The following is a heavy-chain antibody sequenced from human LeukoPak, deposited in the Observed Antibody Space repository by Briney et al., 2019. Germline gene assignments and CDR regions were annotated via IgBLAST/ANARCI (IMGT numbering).Heavy chain of an antibody. CDR3: ASAVYDSSGYLKYYFDY. Sequence: PSETLSLTCTVSGGSISSYYWSWIRQPPGKGLEWIGYIYYSGSTNYNPSLKSRVTISVDTSKNQFSLKLSSVTAADTAVYYCASAVYDSSGYLKYYFDYWGQGTLVTVSS. CDR1: GGSISSYY. J-gene: IGHJ4*02. CDR2: IYYSGST. V-gene: IGHV4-59*01. D-gene: IGHD3-22*01.